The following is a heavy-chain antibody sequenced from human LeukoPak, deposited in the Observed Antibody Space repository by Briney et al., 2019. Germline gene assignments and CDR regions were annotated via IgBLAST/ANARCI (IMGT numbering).Heavy chain of an antibody. CDR3: AGHHPRNTVDF. J-gene: IGHJ4*02. CDR2: ISDIGSI. CDR1: GGSISSYY. Sequence: PSETLSLTCTVSGGSISSYYWSWIRQPQGKGLEWIAYISDIGSINYNPSLKSRVAISLDTSKNQFSLKLSSVTAADTAVYYCAGHHPRNTVDFWGQGTLVTVSS. V-gene: IGHV4-59*08. D-gene: IGHD2/OR15-2a*01.